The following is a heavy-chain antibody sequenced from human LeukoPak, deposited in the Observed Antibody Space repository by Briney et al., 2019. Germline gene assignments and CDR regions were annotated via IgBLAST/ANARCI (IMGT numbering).Heavy chain of an antibody. CDR2: INPDSDGT. J-gene: IGHJ6*03. Sequence: ASVKVSCKASGYTFTGYYMHWVRQAPGQGLEWMGWINPDSDGTNYAQKFQGRVTMTRDTSISTAYMELSRLRSDDTAVYYCARGARLRNYYGSGSYYGYYYMDVWGKGTTVTVSS. CDR1: GYTFTGYY. D-gene: IGHD3-10*01. V-gene: IGHV1-2*02. CDR3: ARGARLRNYYGSGSYYGYYYMDV.